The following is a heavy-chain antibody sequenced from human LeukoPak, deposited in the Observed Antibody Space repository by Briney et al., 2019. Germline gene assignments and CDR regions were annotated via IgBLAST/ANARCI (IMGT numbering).Heavy chain of an antibody. CDR1: GFTFSSYW. CDR2: IKQDGSEK. Sequence: GGSLRLSCAASGFTFSSYWMSWVRQAPGKGLEWVANIKQDGSEKYYVDSVKGRFTISRDNAKNSLYPQMNSLRAEDTAVYYCARVMSSGYYKRAFDIWGQGTMVTVSS. CDR3: ARVMSSGYYKRAFDI. V-gene: IGHV3-7*01. D-gene: IGHD3-22*01. J-gene: IGHJ3*02.